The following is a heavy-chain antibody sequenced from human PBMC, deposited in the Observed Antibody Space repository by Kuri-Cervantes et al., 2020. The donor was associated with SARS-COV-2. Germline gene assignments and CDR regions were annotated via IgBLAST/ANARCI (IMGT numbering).Heavy chain of an antibody. CDR2: INPNSGGT. V-gene: IGHV1-2*02. CDR3: ASCSSTSCSRRYYYYYYMDV. J-gene: IGHJ6*03. CDR1: GYTFTGYY. D-gene: IGHD2-2*01. Sequence: ASVKVSCKASGYTFTGYYMHWVRQAPGQGLEWMGWINPNSGGTNYAQKFQGRVTMTRDTSTSTAYMELSRLRSDDTAVYYCASCSSTSCSRRYYYYYYMDVWGKGTTVTVSS.